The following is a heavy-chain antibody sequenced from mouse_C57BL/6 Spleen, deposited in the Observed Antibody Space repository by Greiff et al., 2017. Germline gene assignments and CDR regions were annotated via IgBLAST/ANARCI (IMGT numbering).Heavy chain of an antibody. Sequence: EVQLQQSGAELVRPGASVKLSCTASGFNIKDDYMHWVKQRPEQGLEWIGWIDPENGDTEYASKFQGKATITADTSSNTAYLPLSSLTSEDTAVYDCTRYYGSISWFAYWGQGTLGTVAA. J-gene: IGHJ3*01. V-gene: IGHV14-4*01. CDR3: TRYYGSISWFAY. CDR1: GFNIKDDY. CDR2: IDPENGDT. D-gene: IGHD1-1*01.